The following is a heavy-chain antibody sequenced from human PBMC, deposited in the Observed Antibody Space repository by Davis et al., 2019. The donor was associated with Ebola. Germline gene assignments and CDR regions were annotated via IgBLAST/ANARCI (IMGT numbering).Heavy chain of an antibody. J-gene: IGHJ4*02. Sequence: PGGSLRLSCEASGFTFRNYAMNWVRQGPGQGLEWVSGISGAGYNTYHADSVKGRFTISRDNAKNSLYLQMNSLRAEDTAVYYCARPRPPDYGGNLGGFDYWGQGTLVTVSS. CDR2: ISGAGYNT. V-gene: IGHV3-23*01. CDR3: ARPRPPDYGGNLGGFDY. CDR1: GFTFRNYA. D-gene: IGHD4-23*01.